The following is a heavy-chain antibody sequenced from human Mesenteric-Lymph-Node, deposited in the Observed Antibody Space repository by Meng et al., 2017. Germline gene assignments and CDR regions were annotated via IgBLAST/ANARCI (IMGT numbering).Heavy chain of an antibody. Sequence: GSLGLSCAVYGESFTDYYWSWIRQPPEKGLEWIGEIHHSGHTNYHPSLKSRVTISVDPSNKQFSLRLNSVTAADTAVYFCAKTGHRFDLWGQGTLVTVSS. J-gene: IGHJ5*02. CDR2: IHHSGHT. CDR3: AKTGHRFDL. D-gene: IGHD3-10*01. CDR1: GESFTDYY. V-gene: IGHV4-34*01.